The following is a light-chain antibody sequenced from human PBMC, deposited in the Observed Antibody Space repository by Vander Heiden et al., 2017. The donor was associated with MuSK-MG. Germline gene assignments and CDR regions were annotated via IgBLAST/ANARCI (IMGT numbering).Light chain of an antibody. Sequence: QSVLTQPPSVSGAPGQRVTISCTGSSSNSGAGYDVHWYQQLPGTAPKLLIYGNSNRPSGGPDRFSGSKSGTSASLAITGLQAEDEADYYCQSYDSSLSGPVVFGGGTKLTVL. CDR3: QSYDSSLSGPVV. CDR2: GNS. CDR1: SSNSGAGYD. V-gene: IGLV1-40*01. J-gene: IGLJ2*01.